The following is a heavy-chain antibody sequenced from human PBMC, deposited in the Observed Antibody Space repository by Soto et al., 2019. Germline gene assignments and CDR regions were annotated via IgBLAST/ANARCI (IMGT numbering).Heavy chain of an antibody. J-gene: IGHJ3*02. V-gene: IGHV3-15*01. D-gene: IGHD2-8*02. CDR3: AKATATGGGAFDI. CDR2: IKSKTDGGAA. CDR1: GLTFSNAW. Sequence: GGSLRLSCEASGLTFSNAWMDWVRQAPGKGLEWVGRIKSKTDGGAADYAAAVKGRFTISRDDSRDSIYLQMNSLTAGDTAVYYCAKATATGGGAFDISGQGTMVTVSS.